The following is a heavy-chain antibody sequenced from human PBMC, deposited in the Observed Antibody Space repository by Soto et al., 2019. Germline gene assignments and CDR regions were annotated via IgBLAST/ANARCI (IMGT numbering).Heavy chain of an antibody. CDR3: ARGPPYGTGSYVAWFDP. J-gene: IGHJ5*02. V-gene: IGHV3-23*01. Sequence: EVQLLESGGALIQPGVSLRLSCAASGFTFNTYAMSWVRQAPGKGLEWVSGINDRGGSTYYADSVKGRFTISRDNSKHALYLQMNSLRAEDTAVYYCARGPPYGTGSYVAWFDPWGPGTLVTVSS. D-gene: IGHD3-10*01. CDR2: INDRGGST. CDR1: GFTFNTYA.